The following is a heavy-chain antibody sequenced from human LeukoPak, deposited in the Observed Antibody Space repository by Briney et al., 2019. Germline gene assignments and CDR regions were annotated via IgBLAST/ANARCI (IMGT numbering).Heavy chain of an antibody. J-gene: IGHJ4*02. D-gene: IGHD4-23*01. V-gene: IGHV4-39*02. CDR3: ARDPTTVVTTPYYFDD. Sequence: SETLSLTCTVSGGSISSSSYYWGWIRQPPGKGLEWIGSIYYSGSTYYNPSLKSRVTISVDTSKNQFSLKLRSLTAADTAVYYCARDPTTVVTTPYYFDDWGQGTLVTVSS. CDR1: GGSISSSSYY. CDR2: IYYSGST.